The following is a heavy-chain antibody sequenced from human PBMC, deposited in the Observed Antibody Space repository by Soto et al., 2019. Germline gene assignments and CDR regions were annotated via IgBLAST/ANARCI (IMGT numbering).Heavy chain of an antibody. CDR1: GFSLSDYY. V-gene: IGHV3-11*01. J-gene: IGHJ6*02. Sequence: GGSLRLSCAASGFSLSDYYMTWIRQAPGKGLQWLSYIGSSGATIYYADSLTGRFTISRDTAKNSLYLQMNSLRADDTAVYYCARGDYDYYGMDVWGQGTTVTVSS. CDR2: IGSSGATI. CDR3: ARGDYDYYGMDV.